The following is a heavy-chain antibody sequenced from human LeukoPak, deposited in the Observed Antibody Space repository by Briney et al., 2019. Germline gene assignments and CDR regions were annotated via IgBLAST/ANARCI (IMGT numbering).Heavy chain of an antibody. CDR3: IAYRGSSGRPERFDY. Sequence: GGSLRLSCAASGFTFGNAWMKWVRQVPGKGLGWVGRLKSKTDGETTDYAAPVRGRFSISRDNSKNTLYLQMNSLKTEDTGLYYCIAYRGSSGRPERFDYWGRGTLVTVSS. V-gene: IGHV3-15*01. D-gene: IGHD3-22*01. CDR2: LKSKTDGETT. CDR1: GFTFGNAW. J-gene: IGHJ4*02.